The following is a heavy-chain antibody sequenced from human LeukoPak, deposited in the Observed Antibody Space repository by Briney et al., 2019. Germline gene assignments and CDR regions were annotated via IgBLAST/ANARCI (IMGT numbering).Heavy chain of an antibody. V-gene: IGHV3-7*01. Sequence: PGGSLRLSCAASGFTFSSYWMSWVRQAPGKGLEWVANIKQDGSEKYYVDSVKGRYTISRDNAKNSLYLQMNSLRAEDTAVYYCARAVEAAALRRYYYYYMDVWGKGTTVTISS. CDR1: GFTFSSYW. D-gene: IGHD6-13*01. J-gene: IGHJ6*03. CDR2: IKQDGSEK. CDR3: ARAVEAAALRRYYYYYMDV.